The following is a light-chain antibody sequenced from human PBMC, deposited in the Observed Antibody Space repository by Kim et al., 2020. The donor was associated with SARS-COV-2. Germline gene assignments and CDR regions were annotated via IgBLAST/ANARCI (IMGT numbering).Light chain of an antibody. CDR1: SLRSYY. CDR2: GKD. Sequence: VALGQTVRITCQGDSLRSYYATWDKQKPGQAPKVVIYGKDNRPSGVPDRFSGSSSGNTAYLTITGTQAGDEADYYCNSRDSNDYVVFGGGTKVTVL. CDR3: NSRDSNDYVV. J-gene: IGLJ2*01. V-gene: IGLV3-19*01.